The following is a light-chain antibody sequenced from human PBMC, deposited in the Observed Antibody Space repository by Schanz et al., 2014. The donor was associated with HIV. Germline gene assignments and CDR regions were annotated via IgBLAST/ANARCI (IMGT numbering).Light chain of an antibody. J-gene: IGKJ3*01. V-gene: IGKV3-11*01. CDR1: QSVDNS. Sequence: EVVLTQSPATLSLSPGERATLSCRASQSVDNSLAWYQQKPGQAPRLLIYDASNRATGIPARFSGSGSGTDFTLTISSLEPEDFAVYYCQQRSNWRFTFGPGTKVDIK. CDR2: DAS. CDR3: QQRSNWRFT.